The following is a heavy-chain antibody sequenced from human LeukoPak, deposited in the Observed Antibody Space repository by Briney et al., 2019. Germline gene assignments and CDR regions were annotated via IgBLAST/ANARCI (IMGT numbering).Heavy chain of an antibody. J-gene: IGHJ5*02. D-gene: IGHD6-13*01. CDR3: ARKGGGQLVNTRRWFDP. Sequence: SETLSLTCGVYGGSLSDYYWTWIRQPPGKGLEWIGEINHSGSTNYKPSLKSRVTISVHTSKKQFSLKLNSVTAADTAVYYCARKGGGQLVNTRRWFDPWGPGTLVTVSS. CDR2: INHSGST. CDR1: GGSLSDYY. V-gene: IGHV4-34*01.